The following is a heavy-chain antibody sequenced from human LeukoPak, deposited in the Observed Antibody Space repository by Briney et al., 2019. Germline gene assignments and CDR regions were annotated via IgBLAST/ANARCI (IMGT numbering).Heavy chain of an antibody. CDR3: AKDCDYVWGSYRIDY. CDR1: GFTFSSYW. Sequence: GGSLRLSCAASGFTFSSYWMHWVRQVPGMGLVWVSRINSDGSSTSYADSVKGRFTISRDNSKNTLYLQMNSLRAEDTAVYYCAKDCDYVWGSYRIDYWGQGTLVTVSS. CDR2: INSDGSST. D-gene: IGHD3-16*02. V-gene: IGHV3-74*01. J-gene: IGHJ4*02.